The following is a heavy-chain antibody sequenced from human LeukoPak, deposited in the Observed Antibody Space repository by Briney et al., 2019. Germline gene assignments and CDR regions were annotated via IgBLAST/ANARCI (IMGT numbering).Heavy chain of an antibody. V-gene: IGHV4-59*08. J-gene: IGHJ6*02. Sequence: PSETLSLTCAVYGGSFSSYYWSWIRQPPGKGLEWIGYIYYSGSTNYNPSLKSRVTISVDTSKNQFSLKLSSVTAADTAVYYCARRRETGTNLMDVWGQGTTVTVSS. D-gene: IGHD1-1*01. CDR3: ARRRETGTNLMDV. CDR1: GGSFSSYY. CDR2: IYYSGST.